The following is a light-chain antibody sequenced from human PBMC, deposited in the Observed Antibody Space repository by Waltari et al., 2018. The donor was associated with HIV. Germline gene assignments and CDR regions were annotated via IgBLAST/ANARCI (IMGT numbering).Light chain of an antibody. Sequence: QSVLTQPPSASGTPGQRVTISCSGSSSNIGSDAVNWYQQFPGTAPKVLIYSNAQRPSWGPDRFSGSKSGTSASLAINGLQSEDEADYYCVVWDARLNGLVFGGGTKLTVL. CDR3: VVWDARLNGLV. CDR1: SSNIGSDA. J-gene: IGLJ2*01. CDR2: SNA. V-gene: IGLV1-44*01.